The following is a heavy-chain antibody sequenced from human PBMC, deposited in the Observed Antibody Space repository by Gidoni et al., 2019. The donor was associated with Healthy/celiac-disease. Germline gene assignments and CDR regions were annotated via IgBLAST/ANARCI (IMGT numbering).Heavy chain of an antibody. CDR3: ATSPHYGSGSYYNDY. CDR2: INHSGST. CDR1: GGSFSGYD. D-gene: IGHD3-10*01. Sequence: QVQLQQGGAGMLKPSESLYLTCAAYGGSFSGYDWSWIRQPPGKGLEWIGEINHSGSTNDNPSLKSRVTISVDTSKNQFSRRLSSVTAADTAVYYCATSPHYGSGSYYNDYWGQGTLVTVSS. J-gene: IGHJ4*02. V-gene: IGHV4-34*01.